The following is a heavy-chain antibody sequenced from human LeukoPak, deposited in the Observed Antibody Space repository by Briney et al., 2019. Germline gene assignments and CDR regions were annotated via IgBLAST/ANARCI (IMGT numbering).Heavy chain of an antibody. V-gene: IGHV3-7*01. D-gene: IGHD3-10*01. J-gene: IGHJ4*02. CDR1: GFTFSYYW. Sequence: GGSLRLSRVASGFTFSYYWMAWVRQAPGKGLEWVANIRQDGTQSYYVDSVKGRFTISRDNAKNSLDLHMNSLRAEDTAVYYCARDSHASGSYDFWGQGTLVTVSS. CDR2: IRQDGTQS. CDR3: ARDSHASGSYDF.